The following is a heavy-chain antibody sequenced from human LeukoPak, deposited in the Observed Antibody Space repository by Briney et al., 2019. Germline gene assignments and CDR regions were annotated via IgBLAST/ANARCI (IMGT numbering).Heavy chain of an antibody. CDR1: GFTFSNNV. V-gene: IGHV3-30*02. J-gene: IGHJ4*02. Sequence: PGGSLRLSCAASGFTFSNNVMHWVRQAPGKGLEWVAFIRYDGSKKYSADSVKGRFTISRDNSKNTLYLQMNSLRAEDTSVYYCAKDYCSSTSCYATYWGQGTLVTVSS. CDR3: AKDYCSSTSCYATY. D-gene: IGHD2-2*01. CDR2: IRYDGSKK.